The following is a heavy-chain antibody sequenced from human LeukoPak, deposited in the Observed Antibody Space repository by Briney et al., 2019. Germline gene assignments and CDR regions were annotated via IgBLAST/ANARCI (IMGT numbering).Heavy chain of an antibody. J-gene: IGHJ5*02. D-gene: IGHD1-26*01. CDR2: ISTYNGNT. CDR3: ARDHVSYYLDP. V-gene: IGHV1-18*01. CDR1: GASFSSSA. Sequence: ASVKVSCKASGASFSSSAISWVRQAPGQGLEWMGWISTYNGNTNYAQKLQDRVTMTTDTSTSTAYMELRSLRSDDTAVYFCARDHVSYYLDPWGQGTLVTVSS.